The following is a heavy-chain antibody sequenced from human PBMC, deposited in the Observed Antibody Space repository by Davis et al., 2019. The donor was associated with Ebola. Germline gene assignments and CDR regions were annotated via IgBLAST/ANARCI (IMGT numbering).Heavy chain of an antibody. D-gene: IGHD6-6*01. CDR1: GGSFSGYY. V-gene: IGHV4-34*01. Sequence: SETLSLTCAVYGGSFSGYYWSWIRQPPGKGLEWIGKINHSGSTNYNPSLKSRVTISVDTSKNQVSLKLTSVTAADTAVYYCARRRGDSSSFDNWGQGTLVTVSS. CDR2: INHSGST. CDR3: ARRRGDSSSFDN. J-gene: IGHJ5*02.